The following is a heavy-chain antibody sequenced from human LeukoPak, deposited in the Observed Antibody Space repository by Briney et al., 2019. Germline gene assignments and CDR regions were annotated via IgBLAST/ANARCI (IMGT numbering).Heavy chain of an antibody. D-gene: IGHD5-24*01. V-gene: IGHV3-30-3*01. CDR2: ISNDGDNR. Sequence: PGGSLRLSCVASGFTSGFTFSYYAMHWVRQAPGKGLEWVAFISNDGDNRYFADSVKGRFTISRDNSKNTVYLQMNSLGAEDTAVYYCADSDGYYSDVWGQGTLVTVS. CDR3: ADSDGYYSDV. J-gene: IGHJ4*02. CDR1: GFTFSYYA.